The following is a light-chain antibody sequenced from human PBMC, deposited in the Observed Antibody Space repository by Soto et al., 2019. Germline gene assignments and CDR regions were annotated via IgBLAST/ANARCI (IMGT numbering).Light chain of an antibody. CDR1: SCDAGGYNY. CDR3: SSYTSSSPYV. J-gene: IGLJ1*01. Sequence: QSALSEPASVSESPRLSITISWTEISCDAGGYNYVSWYQQHPGKAPKLMIYDVSNRPSGVSNRFSGSKSGNTASLTISGLQAEDEADYYCSSYTSSSPYVFGTGNKVTVL. CDR2: DVS. V-gene: IGLV2-14*01.